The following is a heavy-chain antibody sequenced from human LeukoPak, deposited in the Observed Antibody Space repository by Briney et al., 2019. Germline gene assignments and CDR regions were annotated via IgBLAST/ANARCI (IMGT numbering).Heavy chain of an antibody. Sequence: SETLSLTCAFYGGSFSGYYWSWIRQPPGKGLEWIGEINHSGSTNYNPSLKSRVTISVDTSKNQFSLKLSSVTAADTAVYYCARGLNWNDYYYYMDVWGKGTTVTVSS. CDR2: INHSGST. CDR1: GGSFSGYY. D-gene: IGHD1-1*01. CDR3: ARGLNWNDYYYYMDV. V-gene: IGHV4-34*01. J-gene: IGHJ6*03.